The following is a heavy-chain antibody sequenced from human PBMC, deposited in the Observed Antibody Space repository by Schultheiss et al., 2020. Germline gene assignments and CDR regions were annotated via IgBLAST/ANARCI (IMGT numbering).Heavy chain of an antibody. CDR2: IYYSGST. V-gene: IGHV4-39*01. Sequence: SETLSLTCTVSGGSISSSSFYWGWIRQPPGKGLEWIGSIYYSGSTYYNPSLKSRVTISVDTSKNQFSLKLSSVTAADTAVYYCARYIVVVTAIRRADDAFDIWGQGTMVTVSS. CDR3: ARYIVVVTAIRRADDAFDI. CDR1: GGSISSSSFY. D-gene: IGHD2-21*02. J-gene: IGHJ3*02.